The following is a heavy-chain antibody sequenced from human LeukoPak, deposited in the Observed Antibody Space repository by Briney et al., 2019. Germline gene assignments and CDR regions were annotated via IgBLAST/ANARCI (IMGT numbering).Heavy chain of an antibody. J-gene: IGHJ4*02. Sequence: GGSLRLSCAASGFTFSSYRMSWVRQAPGKGLEWVSVIHSGAGSTNYADSVKGRFTISRDNSKNTLYLQMNSLRAEDTGVYYCVRDGGLSGSYLDYWGQGILVTVSS. CDR1: GFTFSSYR. CDR2: IHSGAGST. V-gene: IGHV3-23*03. CDR3: VRDGGLSGSYLDY. D-gene: IGHD1-26*01.